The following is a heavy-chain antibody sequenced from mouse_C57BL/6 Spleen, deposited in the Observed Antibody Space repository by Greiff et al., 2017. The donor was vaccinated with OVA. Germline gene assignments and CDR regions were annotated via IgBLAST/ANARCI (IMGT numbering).Heavy chain of an antibody. Sequence: EVQGVESGGGLVKPGGSLKLSCAASGFTFSDYGMHWVRQAPEKGLEWVAYISSGGSTIYYADTVKVRFTISRDNAKNILFLQMTSLRSEDTAMYYCARFTTVVAFDDWGQGTTLTVSS. D-gene: IGHD1-1*01. CDR1: GFTFSDYG. CDR2: ISSGGSTI. J-gene: IGHJ2*01. CDR3: ARFTTVVAFDD. V-gene: IGHV5-17*01.